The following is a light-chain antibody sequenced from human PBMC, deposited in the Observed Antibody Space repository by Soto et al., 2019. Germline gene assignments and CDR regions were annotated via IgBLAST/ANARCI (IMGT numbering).Light chain of an antibody. J-gene: IGLJ1*01. CDR2: EVS. CDR1: STDVGGFNY. CDR3: SSYTSSSTLV. Sequence: QPVLTQPASVSGSPGQSITISCTGTSTDVGGFNYVSWYQHHPGKVPKLMISEVSSRPSGVSNRFSGSKSGNTASLTISGLQAEDEADYYCSSYTSSSTLVFGTGTKLTVL. V-gene: IGLV2-14*01.